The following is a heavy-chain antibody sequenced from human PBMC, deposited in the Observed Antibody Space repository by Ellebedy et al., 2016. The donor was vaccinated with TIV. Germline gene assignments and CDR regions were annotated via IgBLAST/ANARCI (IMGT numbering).Heavy chain of an antibody. J-gene: IGHJ4*02. V-gene: IGHV4-39*01. D-gene: IGHD4-23*01. Sequence: SETLSLTCTVSGGSISSSSYYWGWIRQPPGKGLEWIGSIYYSGGTYYNPSLTSRVTISVDTSKNQFSLKLSSVTAADTAVYYCAYIGAVVTDYWGQGTLVTVSS. CDR3: AYIGAVVTDY. CDR2: IYYSGGT. CDR1: GGSISSSSYY.